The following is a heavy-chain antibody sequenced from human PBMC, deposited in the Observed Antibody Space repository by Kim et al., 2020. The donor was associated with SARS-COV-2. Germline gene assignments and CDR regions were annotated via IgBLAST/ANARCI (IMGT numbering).Heavy chain of an antibody. D-gene: IGHD3-9*01. CDR2: IYPGDSDT. CDR1: GYSFTSYW. CDR3: ARQSQGVLRYFDWANGGFGY. Sequence: GESLKISCKGSGYSFTSYWIGWVRQMPGKGLEWMGIIYPGDSDTRYSPSFQGQVTISADKSISTAYLQWSSLKASDTAMYYCARQSQGVLRYFDWANGGFGYWGQGTLVTVSS. V-gene: IGHV5-51*01. J-gene: IGHJ4*02.